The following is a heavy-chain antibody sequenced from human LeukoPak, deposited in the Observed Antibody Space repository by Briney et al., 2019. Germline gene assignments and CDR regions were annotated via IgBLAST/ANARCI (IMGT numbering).Heavy chain of an antibody. J-gene: IGHJ4*02. D-gene: IGHD6-19*01. CDR1: GFTFSSYG. CDR2: IWYDGSNK. V-gene: IGHV3-33*01. CDR3: ARDWAVAGSYYFDY. Sequence: GRPLRLSCAASGFTFSSYGMHWVRQAPGKGLEWVAVIWYDGSNKYYADSVKGRFTISRDNSKNTLYLQMNSLRAEDTAVYYCARDWAVAGSYYFDYWGQGTLVTVSS.